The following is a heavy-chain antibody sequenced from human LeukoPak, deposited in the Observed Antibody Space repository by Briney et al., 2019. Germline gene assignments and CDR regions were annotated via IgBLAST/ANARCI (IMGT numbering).Heavy chain of an antibody. V-gene: IGHV3-74*01. D-gene: IGHD3-22*01. CDR2: ISTYGTNT. J-gene: IGHJ4*02. CDR1: GFTFDNYW. CDR3: AREGDDSSGFDY. Sequence: GGSLRLSCAASGFTFDNYWLHWVRHAPGKGLVWVSYISTYGTNTRYADSVKGRFTVSRDNAKSTLYLQMNSLRAEDTAVYYCAREGDDSSGFDYWGQGTLVTVSS.